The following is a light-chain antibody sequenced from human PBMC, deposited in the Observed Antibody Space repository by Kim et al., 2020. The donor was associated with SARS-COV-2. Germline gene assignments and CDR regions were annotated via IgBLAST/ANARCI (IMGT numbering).Light chain of an antibody. CDR2: GNV. J-gene: IGLJ3*02. V-gene: IGLV1-44*01. CDR1: SSNIGSNS. CDR3: ATWDDSLNGPV. Sequence: GQRVTISCSGSSSNIGSNSVNWYQQLPGAAPKLLIYGNVQRPSGVPDRFSGSKSGTSASLAISGLLSEDEANYYCATWDDSLNGPVFGGGTQLTVL.